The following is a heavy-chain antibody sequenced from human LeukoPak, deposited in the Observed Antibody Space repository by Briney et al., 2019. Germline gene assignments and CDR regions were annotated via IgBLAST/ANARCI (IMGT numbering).Heavy chain of an antibody. Sequence: ASVKVSCKASGYTFTSYDINWVRQATGQGLEWMGWMNPNSGNTGYAQKFQGRVTITRNTSISTAYMELSSLRSEDTAVYHCARGRSSGAPKKANYYYYYMDVWGKGTTVTVSS. J-gene: IGHJ6*03. D-gene: IGHD3-10*01. CDR2: MNPNSGNT. V-gene: IGHV1-8*03. CDR1: GYTFTSYD. CDR3: ARGRSSGAPKKANYYYYYMDV.